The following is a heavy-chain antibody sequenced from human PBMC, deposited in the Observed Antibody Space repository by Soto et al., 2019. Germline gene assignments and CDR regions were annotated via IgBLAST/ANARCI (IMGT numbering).Heavy chain of an antibody. V-gene: IGHV5-51*01. J-gene: IGHJ4*02. Sequence: PGESLKISCKGSEDTFTNYWIGWVRQMPGKGLEWMGIIYPPDSDTRYSPSFQGQVTISADKSITTAYLQWSSLEASDTAIYFCTRLVEGGAVAGLYWGLGTPVTVS. CDR2: IYPPDSDT. CDR3: TRLVEGGAVAGLY. CDR1: EDTFTNYW. D-gene: IGHD6-19*01.